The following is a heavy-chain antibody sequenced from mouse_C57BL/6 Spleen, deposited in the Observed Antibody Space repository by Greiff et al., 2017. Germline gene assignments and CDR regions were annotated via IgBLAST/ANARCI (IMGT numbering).Heavy chain of an antibody. D-gene: IGHD2-1*01. CDR3: ARGDGNYFYYAMDY. CDR2: IYPGSGST. CDR1: GYTFTSYW. J-gene: IGHJ4*01. Sequence: QVQLQQPGAELVKPGASVKMSCKASGYTFTSYWITWVKQRPGQGLEWIGDIYPGSGSTNYNEKFKSKATLTVDTASSTAYMQLSSLTSEDSAVYYCARGDGNYFYYAMDYWGQGTSVTVSS. V-gene: IGHV1-55*01.